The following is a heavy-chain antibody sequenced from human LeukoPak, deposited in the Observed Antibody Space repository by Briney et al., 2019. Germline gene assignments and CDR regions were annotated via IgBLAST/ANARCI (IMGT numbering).Heavy chain of an antibody. J-gene: IGHJ4*02. CDR3: AKGRSSSWYNGFDY. Sequence: GGSLRLSCAASGFTFTSHWMHWVRQAPEKGLVGVAHINADGSGTYYAASVKGRFTISRDNSKNTLYLQMNSLRAEDTAVYYCAKGRSSSWYNGFDYWGQGTLVTVSS. V-gene: IGHV3-74*01. CDR2: INADGSGT. D-gene: IGHD6-13*01. CDR1: GFTFTSHW.